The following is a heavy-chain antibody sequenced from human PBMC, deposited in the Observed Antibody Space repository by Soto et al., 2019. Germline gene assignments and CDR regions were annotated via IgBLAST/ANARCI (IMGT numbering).Heavy chain of an antibody. J-gene: IGHJ4*02. V-gene: IGHV3-30-3*01. CDR3: AILAPVPTY. CDR2: ISDDGSTK. D-gene: IGHD4-17*01. CDR1: GFTFSSYA. Sequence: QVQLVESGGGVVQPGRSLRLSCAASGFTFSSYALHWVRQAPGKGLEWVTIISDDGSTKHYADSVKGRFTISRDHSKNTLDLPTYSLRAEETAMYYGAILAPVPTYCGQATLVTVSS.